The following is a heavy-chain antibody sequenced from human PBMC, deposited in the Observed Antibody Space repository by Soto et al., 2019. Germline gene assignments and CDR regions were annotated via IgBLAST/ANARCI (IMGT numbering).Heavy chain of an antibody. CDR2: ISSSSSYT. V-gene: IGHV3-11*06. D-gene: IGHD2-8*01. J-gene: IGHJ4*02. CDR1: GFTFSDYY. Sequence: GSLRLSCAASGFTFSDYYMSWIRQAPGKGLEWVSYISSSSSYTNYADSVKGRFTISRDNAKNSLYLQMNSLRAEDTAVYYCARTPDCTNGVCSAGFDYWGQGTLVTV. CDR3: ARTPDCTNGVCSAGFDY.